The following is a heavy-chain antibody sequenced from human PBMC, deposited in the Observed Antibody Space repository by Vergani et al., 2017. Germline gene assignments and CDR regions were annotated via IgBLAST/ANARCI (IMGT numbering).Heavy chain of an antibody. CDR3: AREVDIAAAGAFFRLGAFDI. V-gene: IGHV3-11*01. D-gene: IGHD6-13*01. CDR2: ISSSGSTI. J-gene: IGHJ3*02. Sequence: QVQLVESGGGLVKPGGSLRLSCAASGFTFSDYYMSWIRQAPGKGLEWVSYISSSGSTIYYADSVKGRFTISRDNAKNSLYLQMNSLRAEDTAVYYCAREVDIAAAGAFFRLGAFDIWGQGTMVTVSS. CDR1: GFTFSDYY.